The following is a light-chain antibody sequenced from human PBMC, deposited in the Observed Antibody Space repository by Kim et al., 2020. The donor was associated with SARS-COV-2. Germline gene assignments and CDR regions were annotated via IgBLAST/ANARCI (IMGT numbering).Light chain of an antibody. Sequence: GQRVTISCSGSSSNIGSKPVSWYQQLPGTAPKVLIYRNDQRPSGVPDRFSGSKSDTSASLAISGLQSEDEADYYCAAWDGSLNGRVFGGGTKVTVL. CDR3: AAWDGSLNGRV. V-gene: IGLV1-44*01. CDR2: RND. J-gene: IGLJ3*02. CDR1: SSNIGSKP.